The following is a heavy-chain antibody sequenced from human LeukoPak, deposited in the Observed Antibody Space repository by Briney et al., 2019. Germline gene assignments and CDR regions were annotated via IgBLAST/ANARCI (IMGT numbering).Heavy chain of an antibody. CDR3: AKANSSGWYGYAFDI. V-gene: IGHV4-30-4*08. Sequence: SETLSLTCTVSGGSISSGDYYWSWIRQPPGKGLEWIGYIYYSGSTYYNPSLKSRVTISVDTSKNQFSLKLSSVTAADTAVYYCAKANSSGWYGYAFDIWGQGTMVTVSS. D-gene: IGHD6-19*01. CDR1: GGSISSGDYY. J-gene: IGHJ3*02. CDR2: IYYSGST.